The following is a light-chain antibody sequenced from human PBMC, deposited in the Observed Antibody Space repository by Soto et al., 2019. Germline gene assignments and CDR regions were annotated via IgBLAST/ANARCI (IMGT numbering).Light chain of an antibody. CDR2: KAS. J-gene: IGKJ4*01. Sequence: DIEMTQSPSALSAYVGDRVTITCRASQSINSWLAWYQQKSGKAPKLLIYKASGLESGVPSRFRGSGSGTEFTLIISSLQPDEFATYYCQQYNSYPLTFGGGTKVDIK. CDR3: QQYNSYPLT. CDR1: QSINSW. V-gene: IGKV1-5*03.